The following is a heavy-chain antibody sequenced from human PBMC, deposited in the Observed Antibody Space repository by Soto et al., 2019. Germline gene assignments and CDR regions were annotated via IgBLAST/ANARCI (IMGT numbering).Heavy chain of an antibody. CDR3: ANAATLYYYGMDV. J-gene: IGHJ6*02. Sequence: PGGSLRLSCAASGFTFSSYGMHWVRQAPGKGLEWVAVISYDGSNKYYADSVKGRFTISRDNSKNTLYLQMNSLRAEDTAVYYCANAATLYYYGMDVWGQGTTVTVSS. D-gene: IGHD6-25*01. CDR1: GFTFSSYG. CDR2: ISYDGSNK. V-gene: IGHV3-30*18.